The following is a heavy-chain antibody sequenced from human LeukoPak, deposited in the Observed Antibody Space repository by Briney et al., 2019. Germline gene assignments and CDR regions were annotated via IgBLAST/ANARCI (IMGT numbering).Heavy chain of an antibody. J-gene: IGHJ4*02. D-gene: IGHD1-26*01. CDR1: GYTFTSYW. CDR3: ARFLVGNSWTFDY. CDR2: IYPGDSDT. Sequence: GESLKISCEGSGYTFTSYWIAWVRQMPGKGLEWMGIIYPGDSDTRYSPSFQGQVTISADKSISTAYLQWSSLTASDTAMYYCARFLVGNSWTFDYWGQGTLVTVSS. V-gene: IGHV5-51*01.